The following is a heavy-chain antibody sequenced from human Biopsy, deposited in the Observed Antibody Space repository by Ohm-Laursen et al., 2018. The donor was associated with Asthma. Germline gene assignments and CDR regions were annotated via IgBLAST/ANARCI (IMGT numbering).Heavy chain of an antibody. CDR1: GDSIDSGDYS. D-gene: IGHD2-21*02. Sequence: SETLSLTCCVSGDSIDSGDYSWTWIRQSPGVGLEWIGYIYRNGDTYYNPTLKNRVTISIDRSENQFSLRLRSVTAADTAVYYCARGWNCGGDCYSLDYWGQGTLVTVSS. CDR2: IYRNGDT. J-gene: IGHJ4*02. V-gene: IGHV4-30-2*06. CDR3: ARGWNCGGDCYSLDY.